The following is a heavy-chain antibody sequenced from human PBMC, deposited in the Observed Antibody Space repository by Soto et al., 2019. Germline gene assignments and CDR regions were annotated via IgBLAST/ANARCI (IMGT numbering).Heavy chain of an antibody. J-gene: IGHJ5*02. CDR1: GGSVSSGSYY. Sequence: SETLSLTCTVSGGSVSSGSYYWSWIRQPSGKGLEWIGYIYYSGSTNYNPSLKSRVTISVDTSKNQFSLILSSVTSADTAVYYCARDQLSSGLYVWFDPWGQGTLVTVSS. D-gene: IGHD6-25*01. CDR2: IYYSGST. V-gene: IGHV4-61*01. CDR3: ARDQLSSGLYVWFDP.